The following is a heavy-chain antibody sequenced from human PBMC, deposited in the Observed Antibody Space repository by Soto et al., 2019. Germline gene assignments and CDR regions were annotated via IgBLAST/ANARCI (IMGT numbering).Heavy chain of an antibody. V-gene: IGHV1-58*01. D-gene: IGHD4-17*01. J-gene: IGHJ2*01. CDR3: ATPDYGDYWYFDL. Sequence: QMQLVQSGPEVKKPVTSVKVSCKASGFPFSSSVVQWVRQGRGQRLEWIGWIVVGSGHTKYAQKFQERVSITRDMSTSTAYMELTSLRSEDTAMYYCATPDYGDYWYFDLWGRGTLVTVSS. CDR2: IVVGSGHT. CDR1: GFPFSSSV.